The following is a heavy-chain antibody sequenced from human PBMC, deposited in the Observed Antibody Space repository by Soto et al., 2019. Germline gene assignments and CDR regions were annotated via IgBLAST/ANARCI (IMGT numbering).Heavy chain of an antibody. CDR2: ISGDGKST. V-gene: IGHV3-23*01. J-gene: IGHJ6*02. CDR3: VKDWTGNKCPCLDV. D-gene: IGHD2-8*02. Sequence: EVEVLESGGGLQQPGGSLRPSWVASGFTFNAHAMTWVRQGPGVGLEWTSSISGDGKSTYYADSVKGRFTVSRDNSKNTLTLQMNSLRVEDTATYYCVKDWTGNKCPCLDVWGQGTTVTVSS. CDR1: GFTFNAHA.